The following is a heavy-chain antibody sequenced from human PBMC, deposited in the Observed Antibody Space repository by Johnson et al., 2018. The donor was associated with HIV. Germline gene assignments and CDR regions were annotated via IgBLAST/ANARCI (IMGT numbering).Heavy chain of an antibody. Sequence: QVQLVESGGGLVQPGGSLRLSCAASGFTVSSNYMSWVRQAPGKGLEWVSYISSRGSTIYYADSVKGRFTISRDNAKNALYVQMNSLRAEDTAVYYCARDQSNGWNRGAFDIWGQGTVVTVSS. CDR1: GFTVSSNY. J-gene: IGHJ3*02. V-gene: IGHV3-11*04. D-gene: IGHD6-19*01. CDR2: ISSRGSTI. CDR3: ARDQSNGWNRGAFDI.